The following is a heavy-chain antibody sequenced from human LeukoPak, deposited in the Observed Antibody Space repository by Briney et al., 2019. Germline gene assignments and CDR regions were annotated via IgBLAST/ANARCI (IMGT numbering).Heavy chain of an antibody. Sequence: TGGSLRLSCAASGFTFSSYSMNWVRQAPGKGLEEVSSISSSSSYIYYADSVKGRFTISRDNAQNTLYVQMNSLRAEDTAVYYCTRLTGTTSPVDYWGQGTLVTVSS. CDR3: TRLTGTTSPVDY. D-gene: IGHD1-20*01. V-gene: IGHV3-21*01. J-gene: IGHJ4*02. CDR2: ISSSSSYI. CDR1: GFTFSSYS.